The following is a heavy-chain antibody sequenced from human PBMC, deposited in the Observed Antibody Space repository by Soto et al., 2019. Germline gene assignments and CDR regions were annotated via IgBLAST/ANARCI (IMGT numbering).Heavy chain of an antibody. CDR3: ARDRYWKDKGDDAFDI. V-gene: IGHV1-3*01. CDR2: SNAGNGNT. Sequence: QVQLVQSGAEVKKPGASVKVSCKASGYTFTSYAMHWVRQAPGQRLEWMGWSNAGNGNTKYSKKFQGRVTITRETSASTAYMELSSLRSEDTAVYYCARDRYWKDKGDDAFDIWGKGTMVTVSS. CDR1: GYTFTSYA. D-gene: IGHD1-1*01. J-gene: IGHJ3*02.